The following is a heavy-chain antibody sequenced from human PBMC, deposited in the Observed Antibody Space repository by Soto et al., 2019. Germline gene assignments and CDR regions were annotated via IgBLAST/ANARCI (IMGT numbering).Heavy chain of an antibody. CDR2: IIPIFGTA. Sequence: QVQLVQSGAEVKKPGSSVKVSCKASGGTFSSYAISWVRQAPGQGLEWMGGIIPIFGTANYAQKFQGRVTITADDSTSTAYMELSSLRSEDTAVYYCARDYPKDYWYYYGMDVWGPETTVTVSS. CDR1: GGTFSSYA. V-gene: IGHV1-69*01. J-gene: IGHJ6*02. D-gene: IGHD2-15*01. CDR3: ARDYPKDYWYYYGMDV.